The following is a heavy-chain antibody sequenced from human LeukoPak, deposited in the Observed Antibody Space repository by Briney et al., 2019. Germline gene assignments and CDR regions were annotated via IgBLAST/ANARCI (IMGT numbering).Heavy chain of an antibody. CDR1: GFTLSSYW. D-gene: IGHD6-13*01. J-gene: IGHJ5*02. CDR3: ARDGLYSSSWYNWFDP. Sequence: PGGSLRLSCAASGFTLSSYWMSWVRQAPGKGLEWVANIKQDGSEKYYVDSVKGRFTISRDNAKNSLLLQMNSLRAEDTGVYYCARDGLYSSSWYNWFDPWGQGTLVTVSS. CDR2: IKQDGSEK. V-gene: IGHV3-7*01.